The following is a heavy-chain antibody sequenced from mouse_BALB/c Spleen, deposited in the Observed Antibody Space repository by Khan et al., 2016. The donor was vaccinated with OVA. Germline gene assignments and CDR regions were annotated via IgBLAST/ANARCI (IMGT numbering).Heavy chain of an antibody. CDR1: GYTVTSIW. D-gene: IGHD6-1*01. CDR2: TNPSTGYP. CDR3: AASILFYYSRDY. V-gene: IGHV1-7*01. J-gene: IGHJ4*01. Sequence: QVRLQQSGAEMAKSGASLNMYCKTCGYTVTSIWTHWVKQRPGQGLEAIGYTNPSTGYPEYNQKYKDTPTLTKDTAPRTAYMHQISLTSEDPAVYYCAASILFYYSRDYWGQGTSVTVSS.